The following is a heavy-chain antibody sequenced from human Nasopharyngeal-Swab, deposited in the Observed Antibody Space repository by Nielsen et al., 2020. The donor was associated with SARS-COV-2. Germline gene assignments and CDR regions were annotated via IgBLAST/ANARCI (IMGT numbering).Heavy chain of an antibody. V-gene: IGHV3-21*01. CDR1: GFIFSTYN. Sequence: GESLKISCAASGFIFSTYNMNWVRQAPGKGLEWVSSISTTSSYIYYADSLKGRFTISRDNAKNSLYLQMNSLRAEDTAVYYCARDLHSYGSGSYYRHFGYWGQGLLVTVSS. J-gene: IGHJ4*02. D-gene: IGHD3-10*01. CDR3: ARDLHSYGSGSYYRHFGY. CDR2: ISTTSSYI.